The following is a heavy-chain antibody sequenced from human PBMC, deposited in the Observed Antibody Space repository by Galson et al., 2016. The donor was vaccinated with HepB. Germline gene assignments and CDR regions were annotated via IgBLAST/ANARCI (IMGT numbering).Heavy chain of an antibody. V-gene: IGHV3-33*01. J-gene: IGHJ3*02. CDR1: GFSFSYYG. D-gene: IGHD4-17*01. CDR2: IWFDGSNK. Sequence: LRLSCAASGFSFSYYGMHWVRQAPGKGLEWVAFIWFDGSNKFSVDSVKGRFSISRDNSKNTLYLQMNSLRVEDTAVYYCAADYGGYSFDIWGQGTLVTV. CDR3: AADYGGYSFDI.